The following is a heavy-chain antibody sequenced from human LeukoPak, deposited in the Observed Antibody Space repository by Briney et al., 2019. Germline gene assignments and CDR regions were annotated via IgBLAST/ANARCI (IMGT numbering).Heavy chain of an antibody. CDR1: GGSISSYY. D-gene: IGHD1-20*01. J-gene: IGHJ4*02. V-gene: IGHV4-4*07. CDR3: ARETDVNSITGYDY. Sequence: SETLSLTCTVSGGSISSYYWSWIRQPAGKGLEWIGRIYTSGSTNYNPFLKSRVTMSVDTSKNQFSLKLSSVTAADTAVYYCARETDVNSITGYDYWGQGTLVTVSS. CDR2: IYTSGST.